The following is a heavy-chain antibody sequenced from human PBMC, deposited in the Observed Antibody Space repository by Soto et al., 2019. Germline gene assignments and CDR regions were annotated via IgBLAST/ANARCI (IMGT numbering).Heavy chain of an antibody. J-gene: IGHJ5*01. V-gene: IGHV3-23*01. Sequence: EVHLLESGGALVQPGGSLTLSCAASGFSFSDYAMSWVRQAPGKGLEWVSSISRTGDSAYYADSVKGRFAISRDRSKNRLSLQMNSLRVEDTAVYYCAKGPDGSGYYHNRFDSWGQGTLITVSS. D-gene: IGHD3-22*01. CDR3: AKGPDGSGYYHNRFDS. CDR1: GFSFSDYA. CDR2: ISRTGDSA.